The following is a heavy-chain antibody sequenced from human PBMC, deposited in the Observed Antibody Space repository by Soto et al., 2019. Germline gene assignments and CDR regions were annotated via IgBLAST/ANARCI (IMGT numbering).Heavy chain of an antibody. V-gene: IGHV4-4*07. J-gene: IGHJ4*02. CDR1: DGSINSHF. Sequence: SETRSLTCSVSDGSINSHFWSWIRQPSGKRLEWIGRIYSSGSTIYNPSLKSRVTMSVDTAQNQFSLKLRSVTSADTAVYYCARDNVWSGYYSFSDYWGQGTLVNVSS. D-gene: IGHD3-3*01. CDR3: ARDNVWSGYYSFSDY. CDR2: IYSSGST.